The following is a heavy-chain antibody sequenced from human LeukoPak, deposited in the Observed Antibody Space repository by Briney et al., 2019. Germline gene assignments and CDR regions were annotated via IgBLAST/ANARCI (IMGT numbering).Heavy chain of an antibody. D-gene: IGHD6-6*01. CDR1: GFIFSSYG. Sequence: PGGSLRLSCAASGFIFSSYGMHWVRQAPGKGLEWVAVTSYDGSNKYHADSVKGRFTISRDNSKNMVYLQMNSLRAEDTAVYYCAKDALIAAGYYFDYWGQGTLVTVSS. J-gene: IGHJ4*02. CDR3: AKDALIAAGYYFDY. V-gene: IGHV3-30*18. CDR2: TSYDGSNK.